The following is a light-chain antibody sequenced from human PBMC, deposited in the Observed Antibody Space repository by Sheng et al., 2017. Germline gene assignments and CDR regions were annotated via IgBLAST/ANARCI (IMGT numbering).Light chain of an antibody. CDR2: GAS. V-gene: IGKV3-15*01. Sequence: EIVMTQSPGTLSVSPGERATLSCRASQSVSSNLVWYQQKPGQAPRLLIYGASTRATGIPARFSGSGSGTEFTLTISSLQSEDFAVYYCQQYHNWPPWAFGQGTKVEIK. CDR1: QSVSSN. CDR3: QQYHNWPPWA. J-gene: IGKJ1*01.